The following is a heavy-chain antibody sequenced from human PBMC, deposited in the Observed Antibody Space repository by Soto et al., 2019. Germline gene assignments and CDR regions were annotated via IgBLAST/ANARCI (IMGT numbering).Heavy chain of an antibody. CDR3: ARKVRFPRLFDY. CDR2: INHSGST. Sequence: QVQLQQWGAGLLKPSETLSLTCAVYGGSFSGYYWSWIRQPPGKGLEWIGEINHSGSTNYNPSLKSRVTISVDTSKNQFSLKLSSVTAADTAVYYCARKVRFPRLFDYWGQGTLVTVSS. CDR1: GGSFSGYY. D-gene: IGHD3-3*01. J-gene: IGHJ4*02. V-gene: IGHV4-34*01.